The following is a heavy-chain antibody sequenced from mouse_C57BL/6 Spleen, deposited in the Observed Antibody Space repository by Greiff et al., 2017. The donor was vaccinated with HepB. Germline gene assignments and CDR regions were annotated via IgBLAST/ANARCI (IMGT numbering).Heavy chain of an antibody. CDR3: ARSEGGLAY. Sequence: QVQLQQPGAELVMPGASVKLSCKASGYTFTSYWMHWVKQRPGQGLEWIGEIDPSDSYTNYNQKFKGKSTLTVDKSSSTAYMQRSSLTSDDSAVYYCARSEGGLAYWGQGTLVTVSA. CDR2: IDPSDSYT. V-gene: IGHV1-69*01. J-gene: IGHJ3*01. CDR1: GYTFTSYW.